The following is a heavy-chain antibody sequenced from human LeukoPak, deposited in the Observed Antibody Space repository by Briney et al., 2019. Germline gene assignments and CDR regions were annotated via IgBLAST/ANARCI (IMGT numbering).Heavy chain of an antibody. CDR3: AKSSAGLCFDY. CDR1: GFTFSSYA. D-gene: IGHD3-22*01. Sequence: GGSLRLFCVASGFTFSSYAMSWVRQAPGEGLEWVSAISGSGGSTYYADSVKGRFTISRDNSKNTLYLQMNSLRAEDTAVYYCAKSSAGLCFDYWGQGTLVTVSS. CDR2: ISGSGGST. J-gene: IGHJ4*02. V-gene: IGHV3-23*01.